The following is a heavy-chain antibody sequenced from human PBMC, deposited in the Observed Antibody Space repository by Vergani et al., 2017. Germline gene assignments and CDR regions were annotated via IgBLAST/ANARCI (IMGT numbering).Heavy chain of an antibody. D-gene: IGHD2-2*01. CDR1: GFTFDDYA. Sequence: EVQLVESGGGLVQPGRSLRLSCAASGFTFDDYAMHWVRQAPRKGLEWVSGISWNSGSIGYADSVKGRFTISRDNAKNSLYLQMNSLRAEDTALYYCAKDSGSSTSCLIDYWGQGTLVTVSS. J-gene: IGHJ4*02. CDR3: AKDSGSSTSCLIDY. V-gene: IGHV3-9*01. CDR2: ISWNSGSI.